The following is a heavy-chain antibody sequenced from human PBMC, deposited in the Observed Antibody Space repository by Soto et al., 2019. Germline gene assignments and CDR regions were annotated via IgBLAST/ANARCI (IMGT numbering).Heavy chain of an antibody. CDR1: GFTFSSYA. CDR3: AKADCSGGSCYAFDI. D-gene: IGHD2-15*01. V-gene: IGHV3-23*01. CDR2: ISGSGGST. J-gene: IGHJ3*02. Sequence: GWSLRLSCAASGFTFSSYAMSWVRQAPGKGLEWVSAISGSGGSTYYADSVKGRFTISRDNSKNTLYLQMNSLRAEDTAVYYCAKADCSGGSCYAFDIWGQGTMVTVSS.